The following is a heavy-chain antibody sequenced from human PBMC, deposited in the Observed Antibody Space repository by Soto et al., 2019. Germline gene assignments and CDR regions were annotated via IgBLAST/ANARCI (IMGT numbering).Heavy chain of an antibody. J-gene: IGHJ4*02. CDR3: ARDRIAVAGTDY. V-gene: IGHV3-66*01. CDR2: IYSGSST. D-gene: IGHD6-19*01. CDR1: GFTVSSNY. Sequence: EVQLVESGGGLVQPGGSLRLSCAASGFTVSSNYMSWVRQAPGKGLEWVSVIYSGSSTYYADSVKGRFTISRDNSKNTLYLQMNSLRAEDTAVYYCARDRIAVAGTDYWGQGTLVTVSS.